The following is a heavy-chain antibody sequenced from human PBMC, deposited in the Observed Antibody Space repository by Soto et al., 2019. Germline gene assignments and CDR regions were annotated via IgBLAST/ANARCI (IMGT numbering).Heavy chain of an antibody. CDR1: GGTFSSYT. Sequence: QVQLVQSGAEVKKPGSSVKVSCKASGGTFSSYTISWVRQAPGQGLEWMGRIIPILGIANYAQKFQGRVTITADKSTSTAYMELSRLRSEDTAVYYCAREWHYYYDSSGYHFDYWGQGTLVTVSS. D-gene: IGHD3-22*01. CDR3: AREWHYYYDSSGYHFDY. CDR2: IIPILGIA. J-gene: IGHJ4*02. V-gene: IGHV1-69*08.